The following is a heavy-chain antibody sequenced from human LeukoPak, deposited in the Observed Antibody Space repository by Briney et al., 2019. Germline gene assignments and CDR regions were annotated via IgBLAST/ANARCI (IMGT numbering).Heavy chain of an antibody. J-gene: IGHJ6*03. V-gene: IGHV1-69*05. D-gene: IGHD2-2*01. CDR3: ARGPKNCSSTSCYYYYYMDV. CDR1: GGTFSSYA. Sequence: ASVKVSCKASGGTFSSYAISWVRQAPGQGLEWMGGIIPIFGTANYAQKFQGRVTITTDESTSTAYMELSSLRSEDTAVYYCARGPKNCSSTSCYYYYYMDVWGKGTTVTVSS. CDR2: IIPIFGTA.